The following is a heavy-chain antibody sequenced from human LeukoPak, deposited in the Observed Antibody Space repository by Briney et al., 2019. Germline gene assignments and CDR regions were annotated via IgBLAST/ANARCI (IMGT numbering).Heavy chain of an antibody. V-gene: IGHV3-7*01. J-gene: IGHJ4*02. D-gene: IGHD6-13*01. Sequence: GGSLRLSCAASGFTFSSYWMSWVRQAPGKGLEWVANIKQDGSEKYYVDSVKGRFTTSRDNAKNSLYLHMHSLRAEDTAAYYCARDPTGYSSSWYTDYWGQGTMVTVSS. CDR2: IKQDGSEK. CDR3: ARDPTGYSSSWYTDY. CDR1: GFTFSSYW.